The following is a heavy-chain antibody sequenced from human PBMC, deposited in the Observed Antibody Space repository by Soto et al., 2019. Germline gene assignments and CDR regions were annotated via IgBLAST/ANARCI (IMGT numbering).Heavy chain of an antibody. CDR3: ARALSYHDVLTGRGWVFYFDY. CDR1: GGSISSYY. J-gene: IGHJ4*02. CDR2: IYYSGNT. V-gene: IGHV4-59*01. Sequence: QVRLQESGPGLVKPSETLSLTCTVSGGSISSYYWSWIRQPPGRGLEWIGDIYYSGNTNYNPSLKSRVTISVDTYRSQFSLELKSVTAADTAVYYCARALSYHDVLTGRGWVFYFDYWGQGALVIVSS. D-gene: IGHD3-9*01.